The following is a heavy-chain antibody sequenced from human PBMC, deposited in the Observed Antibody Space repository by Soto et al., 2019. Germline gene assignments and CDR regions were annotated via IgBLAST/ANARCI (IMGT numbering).Heavy chain of an antibody. CDR1: GGSISSSNSF. D-gene: IGHD2-15*01. CDR2: VYYSGST. Sequence: QLQLQESGPGLVKPSETLSLTSTVSGGSISSSNSFWDWVRQPPGKGLEWIGSVYYSGSTYYNPSLQSRVTISVDVSKNQFSLRLSSVTAADTGVYYCATRFCSGGTCYYDYWGQGTLVTVSS. J-gene: IGHJ4*02. CDR3: ATRFCSGGTCYYDY. V-gene: IGHV4-39*01.